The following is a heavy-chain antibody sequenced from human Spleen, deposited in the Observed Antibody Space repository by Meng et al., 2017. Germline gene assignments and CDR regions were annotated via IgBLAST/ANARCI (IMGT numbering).Heavy chain of an antibody. CDR2: ISGSGGST. Sequence: GESLKISCAVSGGSISSFNWWSWVRQAPGKGLEWVSAISGSGGSTYYADSVKGRFTISRDNSKNTLYLQMNSLRAEDTAVYYCADMPTTVTRQNYWGQGTLVTVSS. D-gene: IGHD4-17*01. CDR1: GGSISSFNW. J-gene: IGHJ4*02. V-gene: IGHV3-23*01. CDR3: ADMPTTVTRQNY.